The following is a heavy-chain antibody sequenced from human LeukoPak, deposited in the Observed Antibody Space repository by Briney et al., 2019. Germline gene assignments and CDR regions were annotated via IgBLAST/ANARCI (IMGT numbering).Heavy chain of an antibody. CDR2: ISSSGNII. CDR1: GFTFRRYE. CDR3: ARESSSDNDDYYHNPEYLQH. V-gene: IGHV3-48*03. J-gene: IGHJ1*01. D-gene: IGHD3-10*01. Sequence: GGSLRLSCAASGFTFRRYEMNWVRQAPGKGLEWIAYISSSGNIIYYSDSVKGRLTISRDNANSSLYLQMNSLSAEDTAVYYCARESSSDNDDYYHNPEYLQHWGQGTLVTVSS.